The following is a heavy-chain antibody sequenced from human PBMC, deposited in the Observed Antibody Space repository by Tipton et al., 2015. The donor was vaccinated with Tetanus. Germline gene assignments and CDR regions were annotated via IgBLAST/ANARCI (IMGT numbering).Heavy chain of an antibody. CDR3: VLQPFGYSYYCGLDV. J-gene: IGHJ6*02. D-gene: IGHD2-2*01. Sequence: QLVQSGAEVKKPGASLKVSCKASGYSLTGYYIHWVRQAPGQGLEWMGWITPHTGGTNYANKFRGRVTMTRDTSISTAYMELSGLRFDDTAVYFCVLQPFGYSYYCGLDVWGPGATVIVAS. CDR1: GYSLTGYY. CDR2: ITPHTGGT. V-gene: IGHV1-2*02.